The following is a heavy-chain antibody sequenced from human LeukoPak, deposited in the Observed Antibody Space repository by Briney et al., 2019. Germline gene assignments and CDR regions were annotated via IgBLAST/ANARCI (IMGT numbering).Heavy chain of an antibody. V-gene: IGHV3-23*01. D-gene: IGHD6-19*01. CDR1: GFTFSNSA. Sequence: GGSLRISCEASGFTFSNSAMSWVRQAPGKGLEWVSTLSGSGITTYYADSVKGRFTISRDNSKNTLYLQMNSLRAEDTAVYYCAKGIYSSGWSYFDYWGHGTLVTVSS. CDR3: AKGIYSSGWSYFDY. J-gene: IGHJ4*01. CDR2: LSGSGITT.